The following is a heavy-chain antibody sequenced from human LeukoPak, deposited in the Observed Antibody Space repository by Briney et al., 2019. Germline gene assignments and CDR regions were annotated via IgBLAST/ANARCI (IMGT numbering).Heavy chain of an antibody. V-gene: IGHV3-53*01. CDR2: IYSGGST. D-gene: IGHD5-24*01. Sequence: GGSLRLSCAASGFTVSSNYMSWVRQAPGKGLEWVSVIYSGGSTYYADSVEGRFTIFRDNSKNTLYLQMNSLRAGGTAVDYCARFNFSEGYNVGGRDAFDIWGQGTMLTVSS. CDR1: GFTVSSNY. J-gene: IGHJ3*02. CDR3: ARFNFSEGYNVGGRDAFDI.